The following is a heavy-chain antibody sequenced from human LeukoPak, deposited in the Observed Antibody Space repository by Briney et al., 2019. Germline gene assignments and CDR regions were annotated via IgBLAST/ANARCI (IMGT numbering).Heavy chain of an antibody. CDR3: ARGGLRLLDY. D-gene: IGHD5-12*01. J-gene: IGHJ4*02. V-gene: IGHV4-59*01. CDR1: GGSISSYY. CDR2: IYYSGST. Sequence: SETLSLTCTVSGGSISSYYWSWIRQPPGKGLEWIGYIYYSGSTNYNPSPKSRVTISVDTSKTQFSLKLSSVTAADTAVYYCARGGLRLLDYWGQGTLVTVSS.